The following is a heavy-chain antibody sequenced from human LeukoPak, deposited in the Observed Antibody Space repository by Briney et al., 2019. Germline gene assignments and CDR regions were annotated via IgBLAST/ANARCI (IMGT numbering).Heavy chain of an antibody. CDR2: INHSGST. Sequence: PSETLSLTCAVYGGSFSGYYWSWIRQPPGKGLEWIGAINHSGSTNYNPSLKSRVTISVDTSKNQFSLKLSSVTAADTAVYYCAGRTDYVWGSYRYFDYWGQGTLVTVSS. CDR3: AGRTDYVWGSYRYFDY. CDR1: GGSFSGYY. D-gene: IGHD3-16*02. J-gene: IGHJ4*02. V-gene: IGHV4-34*01.